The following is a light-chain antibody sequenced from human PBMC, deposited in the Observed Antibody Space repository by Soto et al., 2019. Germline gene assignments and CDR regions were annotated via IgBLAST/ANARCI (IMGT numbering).Light chain of an antibody. CDR1: QSVGSTY. CDR3: QQYGDSPWT. Sequence: VLTQSPGTLSLSPGERATLSCRASQSVGSTYLASYQQTPGHAPRLLIYAASSRATGIPSRFTGSGSGTDFTLTISSLEPEDVAAYYCQQYGDSPWTFGQGTKVEIK. V-gene: IGKV3-20*01. J-gene: IGKJ1*01. CDR2: AAS.